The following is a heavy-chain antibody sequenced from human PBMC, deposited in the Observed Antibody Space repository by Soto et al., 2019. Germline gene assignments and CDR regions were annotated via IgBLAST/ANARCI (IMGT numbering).Heavy chain of an antibody. J-gene: IGHJ4*02. V-gene: IGHV3-30*18. Sequence: GGSLRLSCAASGFTFSSYGMHWVRQAPGKGLEWVAVISYDGSNKYYADSVKGRFTISRDNSKNTLYLQMNSLRAEDTAVYYCAKDAYDFWSCYYTGYFDYWGQGTLVTVSS. CDR3: AKDAYDFWSCYYTGYFDY. D-gene: IGHD3-3*01. CDR2: ISYDGSNK. CDR1: GFTFSSYG.